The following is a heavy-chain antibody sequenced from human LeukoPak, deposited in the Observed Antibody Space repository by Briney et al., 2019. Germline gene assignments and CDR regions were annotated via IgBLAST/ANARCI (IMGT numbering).Heavy chain of an antibody. CDR1: GFTFSSYG. J-gene: IGHJ6*03. V-gene: IGHV3-30*02. D-gene: IGHD2-21*01. Sequence: GGSLRLSCAASGFTFSSYGMHWVRQAPGKGLEWVAFIRYDGSNKYYADSVKGRFTISRDNSKNTLYLQMNSLRAEDTAVYYCAKEVAYCGGDCSNPAYYYYYMDVWGKGTTVTVSS. CDR3: AKEVAYCGGDCSNPAYYYYYMDV. CDR2: IRYDGSNK.